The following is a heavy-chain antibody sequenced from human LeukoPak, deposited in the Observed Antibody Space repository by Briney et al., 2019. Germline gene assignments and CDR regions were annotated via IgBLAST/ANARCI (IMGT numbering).Heavy chain of an antibody. V-gene: IGHV4-34*01. CDR1: GGSFSDYY. J-gene: IGHJ4*02. D-gene: IGHD1-14*01. Sequence: SETLSLTCAVYGGSFSDYYWSWIRQPPGKGLEWIGEINHSGSTNYNPSLKSRVTISVDTSKNQFSLKLSSVTAADTAVYYCARGGPEPTPDPRPSMGAFDYWGQGTLVTVSS. CDR3: ARGGPEPTPDPRPSMGAFDY. CDR2: INHSGST.